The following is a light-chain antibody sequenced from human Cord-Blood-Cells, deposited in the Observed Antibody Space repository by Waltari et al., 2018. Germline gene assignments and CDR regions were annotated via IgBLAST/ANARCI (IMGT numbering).Light chain of an antibody. CDR2: DAS. V-gene: IGKV3-11*01. CDR1: QSVSSY. Sequence: EIVLTQSPATLSLSPGERATLSCRASQSVSSYLAGYQQKPGQAPRLLIYDASNRATGIPARFSGSGSGTDFTLTISSLEPEDFAVYYCQQRSNWPPLFTFGPGTKVDI. J-gene: IGKJ3*01. CDR3: QQRSNWPPLFT.